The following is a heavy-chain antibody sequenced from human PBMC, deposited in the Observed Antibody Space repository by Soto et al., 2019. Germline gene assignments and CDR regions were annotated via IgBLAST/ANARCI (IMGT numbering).Heavy chain of an antibody. CDR3: AAVLYTDGRCCSFDI. J-gene: IGHJ3*02. D-gene: IGHD2-15*01. CDR2: IIIASGQT. Sequence: ASVKVSCKTSGFTFSNSAVQWVRQARGQRLEWIGWIIIASGQTNYAQNLQERITITRDMSTSTAYMELSSLRSEDTAIYYCAAVLYTDGRCCSFDIWGQGTMVTVSS. CDR1: GFTFSNSA. V-gene: IGHV1-58*01.